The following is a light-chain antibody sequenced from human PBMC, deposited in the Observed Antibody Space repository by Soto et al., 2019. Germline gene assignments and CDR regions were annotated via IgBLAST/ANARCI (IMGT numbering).Light chain of an antibody. CDR3: QQYYSTPYT. J-gene: IGKJ2*01. Sequence: DIVMTQSPDSLAVSLGERATINCKSSQSVLYSSNNKNYLAWYQQKPGQPPKLLIYWASTRESGVPDRFSGSGSVTDFALTISSLQAEDVAVYYCQQYYSTPYTFGHGTKLASK. CDR2: WAS. V-gene: IGKV4-1*01. CDR1: QSVLYSSNNKNY.